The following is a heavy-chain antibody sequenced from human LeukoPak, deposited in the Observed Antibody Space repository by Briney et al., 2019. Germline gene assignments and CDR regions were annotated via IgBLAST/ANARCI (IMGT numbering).Heavy chain of an antibody. Sequence: LSLTCTVSGGSISSYYWSWVRQAPGKGLEWVSGITWNSGSIGYADSVKGRFTISRDNAKNSLYLQMNSLRAEDMALYYCAKGGGYSDYHLGYFDYWGQGTLVTVSS. V-gene: IGHV3-9*03. CDR3: AKGGGYSDYHLGYFDY. CDR1: GGSISSYY. J-gene: IGHJ4*02. D-gene: IGHD4-11*01. CDR2: ITWNSGSI.